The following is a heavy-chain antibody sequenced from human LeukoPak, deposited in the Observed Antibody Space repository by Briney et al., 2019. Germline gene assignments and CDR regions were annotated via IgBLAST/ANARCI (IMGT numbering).Heavy chain of an antibody. CDR2: ISWDGGST. D-gene: IGHD6-19*01. CDR1: GFTFDDYA. Sequence: PGGSLRLSCAASGFTFDDYAMHWVRQAPGKGLEWVSLISWDGGSTYYADSVKGRFTISRDNSKNSLYLQMNSLRAEDTALYYCAKAGIAVAGTWNYYYMDVWGKGTTVTVSS. CDR3: AKAGIAVAGTWNYYYMDV. V-gene: IGHV3-43D*03. J-gene: IGHJ6*03.